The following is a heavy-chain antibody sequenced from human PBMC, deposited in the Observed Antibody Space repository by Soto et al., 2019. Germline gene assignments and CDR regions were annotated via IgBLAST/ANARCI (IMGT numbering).Heavy chain of an antibody. J-gene: IGHJ4*02. V-gene: IGHV5-51*01. CDR1: GYIIKNYW. CDR2: IFPDDSDT. CDR3: FRGGVTSRTFDY. Sequence: GESLKISCKAAGYIIKNYWIGWVRQMPGQGLEWMGIIFPDDSDTRYSPSFQGHVTISVDKSISTAYVQWSSLKASDSAIYYCFRGGVTSRTFDYWGQGTLVTVSS. D-gene: IGHD3-16*01.